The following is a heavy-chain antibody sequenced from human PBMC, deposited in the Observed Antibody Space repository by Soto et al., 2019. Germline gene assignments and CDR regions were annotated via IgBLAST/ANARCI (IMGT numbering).Heavy chain of an antibody. CDR3: TRPRGDYDSSGYLPNWFDP. Sequence: GGSLRLSCAASGFTFSGSAMHWVRQASGRGLEWVGRIRSKANSYATAYAASVKGRFTISRDDSKNTAYLQMNSLKTEDTAVYYCTRPRGDYDSSGYLPNWFDPWGQGTQVTVSS. V-gene: IGHV3-73*01. J-gene: IGHJ5*02. D-gene: IGHD3-22*01. CDR1: GFTFSGSA. CDR2: IRSKANSYAT.